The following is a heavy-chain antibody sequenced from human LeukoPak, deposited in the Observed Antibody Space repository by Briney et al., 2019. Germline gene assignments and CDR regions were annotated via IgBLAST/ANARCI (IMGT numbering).Heavy chain of an antibody. D-gene: IGHD6-13*01. CDR1: GFTFSSYA. CDR2: ISYDGSNK. CDR3: ARGGYRSDGPGIARY. Sequence: TGRSLRLSCAASGFTFSSYAMHWVRQAPGKGLEWVAVISYDGSNKYYADSVKGRFTISRDNSKNTLYLQMNSLRAEDTAVYYCARGGYRSDGPGIARYWGQGTLVTVSS. V-gene: IGHV3-30-3*01. J-gene: IGHJ4*02.